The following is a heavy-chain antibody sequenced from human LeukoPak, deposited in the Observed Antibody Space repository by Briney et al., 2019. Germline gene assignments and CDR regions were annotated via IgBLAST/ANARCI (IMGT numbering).Heavy chain of an antibody. Sequence: PGGSLRLSCAASGFAFSRHGIHWVRQAPGKGLEWVAFIPYDGSNKFYTDSVKGRFTISRDNAKNSLYLQMNSLRAEDTAVYYCARDFPRSDGDSSNYFDYWGQGTLVTVSS. V-gene: IGHV3-30*02. D-gene: IGHD4-17*01. CDR3: ARDFPRSDGDSSNYFDY. CDR1: GFAFSRHG. J-gene: IGHJ4*02. CDR2: IPYDGSNK.